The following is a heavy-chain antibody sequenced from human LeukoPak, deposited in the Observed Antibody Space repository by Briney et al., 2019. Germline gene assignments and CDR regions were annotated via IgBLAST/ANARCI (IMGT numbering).Heavy chain of an antibody. V-gene: IGHV3-49*04. J-gene: IGHJ4*02. CDR3: TRPMVRGVIDY. D-gene: IGHD3-10*01. CDR1: GFTIGDYA. CDR2: IRSKAYGGTT. Sequence: PVRTLRLFRRTPGFTIGDYAMRWVRQAPGEGLGRVGFIRSKAYGGTTEYAASVKGRFTTSRDDSKSIAYLQMNSLKTEDTAVYYCTRPMVRGVIDYWGQGTLVTVSS.